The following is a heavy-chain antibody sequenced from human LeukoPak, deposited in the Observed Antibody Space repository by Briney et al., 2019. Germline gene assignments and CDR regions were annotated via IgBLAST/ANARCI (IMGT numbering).Heavy chain of an antibody. CDR3: ARAGVIAAAGAFDI. CDR1: GYTFTIYY. V-gene: IGHV1-46*01. J-gene: IGHJ3*02. CDR2: INPSGGGT. Sequence: ASVRVSCKASGYTFTIYYMHWVRQAPGQGLEWMGIINPSGGGTSYAQKFQGRVTMTRDMSTSTVYMELSSLRSEDTAVYYCARAGVIAAAGAFDIWGQGTMVTVSS. D-gene: IGHD6-13*01.